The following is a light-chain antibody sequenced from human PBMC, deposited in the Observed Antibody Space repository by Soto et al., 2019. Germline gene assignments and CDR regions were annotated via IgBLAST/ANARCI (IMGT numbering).Light chain of an antibody. CDR3: AVWDDSLSGVV. CDR2: GND. CDR1: RSNIGSNS. V-gene: IGLV1-47*01. J-gene: IGLJ3*02. Sequence: QSVLTQPPSASRTPGQTVTISCSGSRSNIGSNSIYWLQQLPGAAPKLLIFGNDQRPSGVPDRFSGSKSGTLASLAISGLRSEDEGDYYCAVWDDSLSGVVFGGGTKVTVL.